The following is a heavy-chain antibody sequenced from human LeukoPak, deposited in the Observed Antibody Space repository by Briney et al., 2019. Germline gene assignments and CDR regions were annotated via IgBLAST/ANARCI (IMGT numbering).Heavy chain of an antibody. Sequence: GGSLRLSCAASGFAFSSYGMHWVRQAPGKGLEWVAFIRYDGSNKYYADSVKGRFTISRDNSKNTLYLQMNSLRAEDTAVYYCVKDRPRYYDSSGYPEYFYYWGQGTLVTVSS. CDR1: GFAFSSYG. D-gene: IGHD3-22*01. CDR3: VKDRPRYYDSSGYPEYFYY. J-gene: IGHJ4*02. CDR2: IRYDGSNK. V-gene: IGHV3-30*02.